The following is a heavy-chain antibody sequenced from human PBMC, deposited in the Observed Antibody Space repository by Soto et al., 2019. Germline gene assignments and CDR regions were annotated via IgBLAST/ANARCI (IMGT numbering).Heavy chain of an antibody. V-gene: IGHV1-69*01. D-gene: IGHD3-22*01. J-gene: IGHJ2*01. CDR2: IIPIFGTA. CDR1: GGTFSSYA. CDR3: ARDANYYDSSGYYPNLYFDL. Sequence: QVQLVQSGAEVKKPGSSVKVSCKASGGTFSSYAISWVRQAPGQGHEWMGGIIPIFGTANYAEKLQGRVTITADEFTSTAYMELSRLISVDTAVYYCARDANYYDSSGYYPNLYFDLWGRGTLFTVSS.